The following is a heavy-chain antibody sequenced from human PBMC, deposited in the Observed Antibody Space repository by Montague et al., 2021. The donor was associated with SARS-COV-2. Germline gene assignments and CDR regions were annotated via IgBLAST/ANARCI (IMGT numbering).Heavy chain of an antibody. CDR3: ARDNYDYVWGSYRYIY. CDR1: GFTFSSYA. V-gene: IGHV3-30*04. D-gene: IGHD3-16*02. CDR2: ISYDGSNK. Sequence: LSCAASGFTFSSYAMHWVRQAPGKGLEWVAVISYDGSNKYYADSVKGRFTISRDNSKNTLYLQMNSLRAEDTAVYYCARDNYDYVWGSYRYIYWGQGTLGTVTS. J-gene: IGHJ4*02.